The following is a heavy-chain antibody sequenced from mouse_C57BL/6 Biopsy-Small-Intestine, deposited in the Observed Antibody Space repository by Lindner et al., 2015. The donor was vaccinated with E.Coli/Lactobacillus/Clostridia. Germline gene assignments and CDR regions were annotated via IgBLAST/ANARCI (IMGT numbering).Heavy chain of an antibody. Sequence: QLQESGPELVKPGASVKLSCKASGYTFTSYDINWVKQRPGQGLEWIGWIYPRDGSTKYNEKFKGKATLTVDTSSSTAYMELHSLTSEDSAVYFCARGYYGSSFWYFDVWGTGTTVTVSS. CDR3: ARGYYGSSFWYFDV. CDR2: IYPRDGST. D-gene: IGHD1-1*01. V-gene: IGHV1-85*01. CDR1: GYTFTSYD. J-gene: IGHJ1*03.